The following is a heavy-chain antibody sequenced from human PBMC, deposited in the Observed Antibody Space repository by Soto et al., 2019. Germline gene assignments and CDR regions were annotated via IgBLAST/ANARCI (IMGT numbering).Heavy chain of an antibody. Sequence: QVQLQQWGAGPLRPLETLSLTCGVSGGSFSGYYWAWIRQSPGKGLEWIGEINDSGSINYNPSLKSRVSISVDTSKNNYSLNLRSVTAADTAVYYCARESHDILTGPPWVWYFDLWGRGTLVTVSS. D-gene: IGHD3-9*01. CDR2: INDSGSI. J-gene: IGHJ2*01. V-gene: IGHV4-34*01. CDR3: ARESHDILTGPPWVWYFDL. CDR1: GGSFSGYY.